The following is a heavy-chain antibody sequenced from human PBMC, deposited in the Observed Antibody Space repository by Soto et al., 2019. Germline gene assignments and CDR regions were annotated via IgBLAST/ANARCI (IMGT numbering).Heavy chain of an antibody. D-gene: IGHD2-2*01. CDR2: TSNSGST. V-gene: IGHV4-31*03. J-gene: IGHJ4*02. CDR1: GGSITSSGYY. CDR3: AGGGGSTKVDY. Sequence: QVQLQKSGPGLVKPSQTLSLTCTVSGGSITSSGYYWSWIRQHPGEGLEWIGFTSNSGSTSYNPSPQGRVTISVDTSSNPFAPNLKSGTGADTAVYSFAGGGGSTKVDYWGQGTLVTVSP.